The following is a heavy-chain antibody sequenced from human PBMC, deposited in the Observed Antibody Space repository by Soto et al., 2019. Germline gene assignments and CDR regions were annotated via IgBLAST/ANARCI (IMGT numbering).Heavy chain of an antibody. CDR1: GYTLTTYG. Sequence: QVQLVQSGAEVKKPGASVKVSCKAAGYTLTTYGVSWVRQAPGQGLEWVGWISAYNDHTNYAQNFRASGTMTTDTSTSTAYMERRSLRSDDTAVYYSARGTYFDYWGQGTLVTVSS. V-gene: IGHV1-18*01. CDR2: ISAYNDHT. CDR3: ARGTYFDY. D-gene: IGHD1-1*01. J-gene: IGHJ4*02.